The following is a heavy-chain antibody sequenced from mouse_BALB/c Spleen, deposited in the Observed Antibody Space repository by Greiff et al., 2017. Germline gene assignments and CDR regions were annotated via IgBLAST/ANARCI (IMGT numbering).Heavy chain of an antibody. CDR2: ISDGGSYT. Sequence: EVMLVESGGGLVKPGGSLKLSCAASGFTFSDYYMYWVRQTPEKRLEWVATISDGGSYTYYPDSVKGRFTISRDNAKNNLYLQMSSLKSEDTAMYYCARGYGYHYAMDYWGQGTSVTVSS. J-gene: IGHJ4*01. CDR3: ARGYGYHYAMDY. CDR1: GFTFSDYY. D-gene: IGHD2-2*01. V-gene: IGHV5-4*02.